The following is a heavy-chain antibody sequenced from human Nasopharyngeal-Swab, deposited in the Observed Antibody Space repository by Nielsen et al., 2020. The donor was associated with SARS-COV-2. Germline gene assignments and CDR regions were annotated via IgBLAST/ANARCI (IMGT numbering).Heavy chain of an antibody. CDR3: AKYAPATNWFDP. D-gene: IGHD2-2*01. V-gene: IGHV3-23*01. CDR2: ISGSGGST. Sequence: GESLKISCAASGFTFSSYAMSWVRQAPGKGLEWVSAISGSGGSTYYADSVKGRFTISRDNSKNTLYLQMNSLRAEDTAVYYCAKYAPATNWFDPWGQGTLVTVFS. CDR1: GFTFSSYA. J-gene: IGHJ5*02.